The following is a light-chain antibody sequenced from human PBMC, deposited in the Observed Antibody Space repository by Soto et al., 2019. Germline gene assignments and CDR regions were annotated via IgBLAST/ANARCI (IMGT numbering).Light chain of an antibody. CDR2: AAA. CDR3: HLYGSSPQWT. Sequence: EIVLTQSPGTLSLSPGERATLSCRASQSVSGSAFLAWYQQKPGQAPRLLIYAAASRATGIPDRFSGSGSGTDFSLTISRLEPEDFAVYYCHLYGSSPQWTFGQGTKVEIK. CDR1: QSVSGSAF. V-gene: IGKV3-20*01. J-gene: IGKJ1*01.